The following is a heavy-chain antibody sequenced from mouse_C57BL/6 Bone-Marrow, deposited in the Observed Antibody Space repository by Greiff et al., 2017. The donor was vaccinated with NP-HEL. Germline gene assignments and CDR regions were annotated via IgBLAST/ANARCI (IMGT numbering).Heavy chain of an antibody. D-gene: IGHD1-1*01. J-gene: IGHJ1*03. CDR1: GYTFTNYW. Sequence: VQLQQSGAELVRPGTSVKMSCKASGYTFTNYWIGWAKQRPGHGLEWIGDIYPGGGYTNYNEKFKGKATLTADKSSSTAYMQFSSLTSEDSAIYYCARIGVYYGSSYGYFDVWGTGTTVTVSS. V-gene: IGHV1-63*01. CDR2: IYPGGGYT. CDR3: ARIGVYYGSSYGYFDV.